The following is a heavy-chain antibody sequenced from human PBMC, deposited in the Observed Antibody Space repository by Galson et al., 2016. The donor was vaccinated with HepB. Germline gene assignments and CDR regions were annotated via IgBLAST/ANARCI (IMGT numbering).Heavy chain of an antibody. CDR1: GFTFSNHA. Sequence: SLRLSCAASGFTFSNHAMNWVRQAPGKGLEWVSTISPSGDNAYYADSVKGRFTISRDISKNTLYLQMNSLRADDTALYYCARRGINWGFFDYWGQGTLVTVSS. CDR2: ISPSGDNA. J-gene: IGHJ4*02. CDR3: ARRGINWGFFDY. D-gene: IGHD7-27*01. V-gene: IGHV3-23*01.